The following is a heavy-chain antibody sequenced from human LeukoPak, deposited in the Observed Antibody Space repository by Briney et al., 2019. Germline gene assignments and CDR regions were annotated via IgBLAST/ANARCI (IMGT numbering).Heavy chain of an antibody. J-gene: IGHJ4*02. V-gene: IGHV3-66*01. CDR1: GFTFSNAW. D-gene: IGHD3-22*01. Sequence: PGGSLRLSCAASGFTFSNAWMSWVRQAPGKGLEWVSVIYSGGSTYYADSVKGRFTISRDNAKNSLYLQMNSLRAEDTAVYYCARDPPYYDSSGSDYWGQGTLVTVSS. CDR2: IYSGGST. CDR3: ARDPPYYDSSGSDY.